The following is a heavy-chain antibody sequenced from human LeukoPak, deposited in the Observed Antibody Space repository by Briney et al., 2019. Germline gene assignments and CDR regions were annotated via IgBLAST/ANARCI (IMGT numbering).Heavy chain of an antibody. CDR3: AREASGTHAFDI. Sequence: SETLSLTCTVSGGSISSYYWSWIRQPPGKGLEWIGYIYYSGSTNYNPSLKSRVTISVDTSKNQFSLKLSSVTAADTAMYYCAREASGTHAFDIWGQGTMVTVSS. J-gene: IGHJ3*02. V-gene: IGHV4-59*12. CDR2: IYYSGST. D-gene: IGHD6-25*01. CDR1: GGSISSYY.